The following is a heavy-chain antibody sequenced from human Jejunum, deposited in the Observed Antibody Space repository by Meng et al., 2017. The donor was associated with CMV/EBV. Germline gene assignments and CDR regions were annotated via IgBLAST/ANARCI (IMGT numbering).Heavy chain of an antibody. CDR3: ARSTASGTDYWG. V-gene: IGHV3-23*03. D-gene: IGHD7-27*01. Sequence: AAAGFTFGSDARSWVRQAPGKGLEWVSLIYSPDNPYYADSVKGRFTISRDNAKNTLYLQMNSLRVEDTAVYYCARSTASGTDYWGWGLGTLVTVSS. J-gene: IGHJ4*02. CDR1: GFTFGSDA. CDR2: IYSPDNP.